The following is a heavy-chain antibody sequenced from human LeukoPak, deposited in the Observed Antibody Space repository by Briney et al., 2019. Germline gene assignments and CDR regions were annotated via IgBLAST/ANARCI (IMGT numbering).Heavy chain of an antibody. V-gene: IGHV3-7*01. J-gene: IGHJ3*02. Sequence: GGSLRLSCAASGFTFSTYWMNWVRQAPGKGLEWVANIKEDGSEKYYVDSVKGRFTISRDNAKNSLYLQMGSLRDEDTAVYYCARVEYGDYGSGAFDIWGQGTMVIVSS. D-gene: IGHD4-17*01. CDR1: GFTFSTYW. CDR2: IKEDGSEK. CDR3: ARVEYGDYGSGAFDI.